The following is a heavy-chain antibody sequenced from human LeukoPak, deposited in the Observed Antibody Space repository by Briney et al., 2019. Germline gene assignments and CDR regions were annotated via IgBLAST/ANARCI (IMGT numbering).Heavy chain of an antibody. V-gene: IGHV3-30*02. Sequence: PGGSLRLSCAASRFTFNKYGMHWVRQAPGKGLEWVAFIRYDGSNKYYADSVKGRFTISRDNSKNTLYLQMNSLRAEDTAVYYCARSRRRELLGTYFDYWGQGTLVTASS. D-gene: IGHD1-26*01. CDR3: ARSRRRELLGTYFDY. CDR1: RFTFNKYG. CDR2: IRYDGSNK. J-gene: IGHJ4*02.